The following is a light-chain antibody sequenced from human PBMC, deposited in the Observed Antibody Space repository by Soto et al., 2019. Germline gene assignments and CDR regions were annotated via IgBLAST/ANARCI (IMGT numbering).Light chain of an antibody. CDR2: AAS. CDR1: QGIRND. V-gene: IGKV1-6*01. J-gene: IGKJ1*01. Sequence: AIQMTQSPSSLSASVGDRVTITCRASQGIRNDLGWYQQKPGKEPKLLIYAASSLQSGVPSRFSGSGSGTDFTLTSSSLQPEDFATYYCLQDYNYPWTFGQGTKVDIK. CDR3: LQDYNYPWT.